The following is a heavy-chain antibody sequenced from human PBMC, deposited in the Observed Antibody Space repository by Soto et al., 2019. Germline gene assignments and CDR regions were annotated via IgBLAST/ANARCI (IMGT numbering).Heavy chain of an antibody. D-gene: IGHD1-1*01. CDR3: ARKGLDHYYDAMDV. J-gene: IGHJ6*02. CDR2: ISSSSSTI. CDR1: GFTFSSYS. V-gene: IGHV3-48*02. Sequence: EVQLVESGGGLVQHGGSLRLSCAASGFTFSSYSMNWVRQAPGKGLEWVSYISSSSSTIYSADSVKGRFTISRDNAKNSLYLQMNSLRDEDTGVYYCARKGLDHYYDAMDVWGQWTTVTVSS.